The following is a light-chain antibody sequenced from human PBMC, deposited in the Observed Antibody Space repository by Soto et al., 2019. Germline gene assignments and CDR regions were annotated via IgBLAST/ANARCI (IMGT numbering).Light chain of an antibody. CDR3: QQGFSYPWM. Sequence: DIQMTQSPSSLSASVGDRVTITCRASQTISTFLNWYQKRPGKAPRLLIYGASTLQSGVPSRFNGSGSATEFTLTIGSLQLEDFAIYSCQQGFSYPWMFGQGTKVEIK. J-gene: IGKJ1*01. V-gene: IGKV1-39*01. CDR1: QTISTF. CDR2: GAS.